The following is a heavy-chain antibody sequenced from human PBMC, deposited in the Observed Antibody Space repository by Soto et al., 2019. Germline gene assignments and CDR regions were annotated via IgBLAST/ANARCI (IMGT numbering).Heavy chain of an antibody. CDR3: ARLYGDGYNYFDY. Sequence: ASVKVSCKASGGTFSSYAISWVRQAPGQGLEWMGGIIPIFGTANYAQKFQGRVTITADESTSTAYMELRSLRSDDTAVYYCARLYGDGYNYFDYWGQGTLVTVSS. CDR1: GGTFSSYA. V-gene: IGHV1-69*13. J-gene: IGHJ4*02. CDR2: IIPIFGTA. D-gene: IGHD5-12*01.